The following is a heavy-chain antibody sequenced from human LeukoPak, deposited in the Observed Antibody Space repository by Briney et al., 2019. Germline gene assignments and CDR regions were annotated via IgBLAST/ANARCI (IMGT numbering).Heavy chain of an antibody. V-gene: IGHV1-18*01. D-gene: IGHD6-13*01. CDR3: ATVRIAAAGRGVRWFDP. CDR1: GYTFTSYG. Sequence: ASVKVSCKASGYTFTSYGISWVRQAPGQGLEWMGWISAYNGNTNYAQKLQGRVTMTTDTSTSTAYMELRSLRSDDTAVYYCATVRIAAAGRGVRWFDPWGQGTLVTVSS. J-gene: IGHJ5*02. CDR2: ISAYNGNT.